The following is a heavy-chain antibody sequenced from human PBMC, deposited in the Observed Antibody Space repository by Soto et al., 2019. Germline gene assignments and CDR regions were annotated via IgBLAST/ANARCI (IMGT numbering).Heavy chain of an antibody. CDR1: GFTFSSYA. Sequence: GGSLRLSCAASGFTFSSYAMHWVRQAPGKGLEWVSTISCSGVSTYYGDSVKSRFTISRDNSKNTLYLQMNSLRADDTAVYYCAKDRANWYFDLWGRGTLVTVSS. CDR3: AKDRANWYFDL. J-gene: IGHJ2*01. V-gene: IGHV3-23*01. CDR2: ISCSGVST.